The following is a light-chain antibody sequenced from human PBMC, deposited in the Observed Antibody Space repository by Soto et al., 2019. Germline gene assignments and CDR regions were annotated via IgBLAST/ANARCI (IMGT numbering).Light chain of an antibody. Sequence: QSALTQPASVSGSPGQSITISCTGTSSDVGGYNSVSWYQQHPGKAPKLMIYEVSNRPSGVSNRFSGSKSGNTAALTISGLQAEDEADYSCSSYTSSSTRVFGGGTKVTVL. CDR3: SSYTSSSTRV. J-gene: IGLJ3*02. CDR2: EVS. V-gene: IGLV2-14*01. CDR1: SSDVGGYNS.